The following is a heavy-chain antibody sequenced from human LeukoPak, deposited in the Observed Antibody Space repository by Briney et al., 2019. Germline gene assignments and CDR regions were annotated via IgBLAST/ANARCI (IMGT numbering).Heavy chain of an antibody. CDR3: AKDSAGDYYGSGGKGFDY. D-gene: IGHD3-10*01. V-gene: IGHV3-30*18. CDR2: ISYDRSNK. Sequence: PGRSLRLSCAASGFTFSSYGMHWVRQAPGKGLEWVAVISYDRSNKYYADSVKGRFTISRDNSKNTLYLQMNSLRAEDTAVYYCAKDSAGDYYGSGGKGFDYWGQGTLVTVSS. J-gene: IGHJ4*02. CDR1: GFTFSSYG.